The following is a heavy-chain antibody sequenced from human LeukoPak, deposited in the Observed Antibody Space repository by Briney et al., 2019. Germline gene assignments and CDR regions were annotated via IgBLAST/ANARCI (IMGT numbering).Heavy chain of an antibody. CDR1: GFTFSSYS. CDR3: ARGTFGVTAAHY. CDR2: IYNDGST. D-gene: IGHD2/OR15-2a*01. Sequence: GGSLRLSCAASGFTFSSYSMNWVRQAPGKGLEWVSVIYNDGSTYYADSVKGRFTISRDNSKNTLYLQMNSLRAEDTAVYYCARGTFGVTAAHYWGQGTLVTVSS. J-gene: IGHJ4*02. V-gene: IGHV3-53*01.